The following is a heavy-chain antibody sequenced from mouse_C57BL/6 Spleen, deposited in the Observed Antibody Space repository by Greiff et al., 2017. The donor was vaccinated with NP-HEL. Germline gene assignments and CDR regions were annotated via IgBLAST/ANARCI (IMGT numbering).Heavy chain of an antibody. Sequence: LKQSGASVKIPCTASGYAFSSYWMNWVKQRPGKGLEWIGQIYPGDGDTNYNGKFKGKATLTADKSSSTAYMQLSSLTSEDSAVYFCARSNSSYPFDYWGQGTTLTVSS. D-gene: IGHD1-1*01. CDR2: IYPGDGDT. CDR3: ARSNSSYPFDY. V-gene: IGHV1-80*01. CDR1: GYAFSSYW. J-gene: IGHJ2*01.